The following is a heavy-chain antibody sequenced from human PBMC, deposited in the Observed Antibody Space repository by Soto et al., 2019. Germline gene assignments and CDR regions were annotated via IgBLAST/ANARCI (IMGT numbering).Heavy chain of an antibody. D-gene: IGHD3-3*01. CDR1: GFTFSSYS. Sequence: PGGSLRLSCAASGFTFSSYSMHWVRQAPGKGLEWVAVTSHDGSDKYYADSVKGRFTISRDKSKRTLYLQMNSLRAEDTAVYYCARNFGVGYDFWSSYPPPAGMDVWGQGTTVTVSS. J-gene: IGHJ6*02. CDR2: TSHDGSDK. CDR3: ARNFGVGYDFWSSYPPPAGMDV. V-gene: IGHV3-30-3*01.